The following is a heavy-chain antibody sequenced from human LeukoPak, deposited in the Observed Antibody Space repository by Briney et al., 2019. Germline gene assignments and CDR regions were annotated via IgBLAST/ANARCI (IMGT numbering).Heavy chain of an antibody. D-gene: IGHD2-2*01. Sequence: PGGSLRLSCAASGFTFSSYEMNWVRQAPGKGLEWVSYISSSGTTIYYADSMKGRFTISRDNAKNSLYLQMNSLRAEDTAVYYCARRYCSSTSCLIDYWGQGTLVTVSS. V-gene: IGHV3-48*03. CDR2: ISSSGTTI. J-gene: IGHJ4*02. CDR1: GFTFSSYE. CDR3: ARRYCSSTSCLIDY.